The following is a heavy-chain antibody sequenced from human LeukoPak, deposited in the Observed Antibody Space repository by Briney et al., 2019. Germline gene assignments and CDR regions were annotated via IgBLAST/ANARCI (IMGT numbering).Heavy chain of an antibody. Sequence: SETLSITCTVSGGSFSGYLWSWLRQPPGKGLEWIGEINYNGEITNYNPSLKSRVTMSVDTPKNHFSLRLSSVTAADTAVYYCARVLLWHRGMDVWGQGTTVTVSS. CDR3: ARVLLWHRGMDV. V-gene: IGHV4-34*01. D-gene: IGHD3-10*01. J-gene: IGHJ6*02. CDR1: GGSFSGYL. CDR2: INYNGEIT.